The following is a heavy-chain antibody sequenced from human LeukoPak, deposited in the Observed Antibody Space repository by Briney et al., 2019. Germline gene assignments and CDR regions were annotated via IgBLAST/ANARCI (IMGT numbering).Heavy chain of an antibody. J-gene: IGHJ4*02. CDR3: AEWTRVRGDSQLED. CDR1: GFTFSSYS. Sequence: NPGGSLRLSCAASGFTFSSYSMNWVRQAPGKGLEWVSSISSSSSYIYYADSVKGRFTISRDNAKNSLYLQMNSLRAEDTAVYYCAEWTRVRGDSQLEDWGKGTLVTVSS. V-gene: IGHV3-21*01. CDR2: ISSSSSYI. D-gene: IGHD3-10*01.